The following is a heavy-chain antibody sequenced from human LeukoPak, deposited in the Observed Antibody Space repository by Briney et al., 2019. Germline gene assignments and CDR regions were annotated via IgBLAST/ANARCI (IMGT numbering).Heavy chain of an antibody. CDR1: GFTFSDYY. CDR3: ARRANYFDI. V-gene: IGHV3-11*06. Sequence: GGTLRLSCAASGFTFSDYYMSWIRQAPGKGLEWVSSISSDSSYIYYADSVKVRFTTSRDNAKNSLSLQMNSLRAEDTALYYCARRANYFDIWGQGTMVTVSS. J-gene: IGHJ3*02. D-gene: IGHD4/OR15-4a*01. CDR2: ISSDSSYI.